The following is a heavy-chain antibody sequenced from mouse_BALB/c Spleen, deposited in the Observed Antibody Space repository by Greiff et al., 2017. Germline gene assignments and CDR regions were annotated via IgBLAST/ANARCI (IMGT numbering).Heavy chain of an antibody. CDR2: IDPENGNT. CDR1: GFNIKDYY. Sequence: VQLQQSGAELVRPGALVKLSCKASGFNIKDYYMHWVKQRPEQGLEWIGWIDPENGNTIYDPKFQGKASITADTSSNTAYLQLSSLTSEDTDVYYCAREGSSSFAYWGQGTLVTVSA. CDR3: AREGSSSFAY. V-gene: IGHV14-1*02. J-gene: IGHJ3*01.